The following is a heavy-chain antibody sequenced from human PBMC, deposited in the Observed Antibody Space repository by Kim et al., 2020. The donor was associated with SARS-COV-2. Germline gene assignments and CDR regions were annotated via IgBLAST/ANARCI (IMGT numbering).Heavy chain of an antibody. CDR2: IYPGDSDT. Sequence: GESLKISCKGSGYSFTSYWIGWVRQMPGKGLEWMGIIYPGDSDTRYSPSFQGQVTISADKSISTAYLQWSSLKASDTAMYYCARPASYYDILTGYYHWGQGTLVTVSS. J-gene: IGHJ4*02. CDR1: GYSFTSYW. CDR3: ARPASYYDILTGYYH. V-gene: IGHV5-51*01. D-gene: IGHD3-9*01.